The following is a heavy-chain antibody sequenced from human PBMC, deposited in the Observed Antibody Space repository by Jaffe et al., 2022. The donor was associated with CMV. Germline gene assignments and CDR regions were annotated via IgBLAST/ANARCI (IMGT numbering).Heavy chain of an antibody. CDR3: AKDMVGAWYYMDV. D-gene: IGHD3-10*02. V-gene: IGHV4-59*01. J-gene: IGHJ6*03. CDR1: GGSISSYY. CDR2: IYYSGST. Sequence: QVQLQESGPGLVKPSETLSLTCTVSGGSISSYYWSWIRQPPGKGLEWIGYIYYSGSTNYNPSLKSRVTISVDTSKNQFSLKLSSVTAADTAVYYCAKDMVGAWYYMDVWGKGTTVTVSS.